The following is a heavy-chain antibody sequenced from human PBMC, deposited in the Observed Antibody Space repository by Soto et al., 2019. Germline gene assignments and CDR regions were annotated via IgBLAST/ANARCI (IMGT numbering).Heavy chain of an antibody. Sequence: ASETVSHTCGFSGYSLSSGYFWVWIRQPPGKALEFIGNIYYSGSTYYNPSLKSRASLSVDTSNSQFSLKLSSVTVADTAVYYCVRVLSEDWFDPWGQGNLVTVSS. CDR3: VRVLSEDWFDP. J-gene: IGHJ5*02. CDR2: IYYSGST. CDR1: GYSLSSGYF. V-gene: IGHV4-38-2*01.